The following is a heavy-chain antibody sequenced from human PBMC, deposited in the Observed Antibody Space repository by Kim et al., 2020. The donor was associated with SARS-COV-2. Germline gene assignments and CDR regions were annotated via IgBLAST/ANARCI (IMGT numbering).Heavy chain of an antibody. J-gene: IGHJ4*02. D-gene: IGHD6-13*01. CDR1: GGSFSGYY. CDR2: INHSGST. CDR3: ARAGQQLVGDLDY. V-gene: IGHV4-34*01. Sequence: SETLSLTCAVYGGSFSGYYWSWIRQPPGKGLEWIGEINHSGSTNYNPSLKSRVTISVDTSKNQFSLKLSSVTAADTAVYYCARAGQQLVGDLDYWGQGTLVTVSS.